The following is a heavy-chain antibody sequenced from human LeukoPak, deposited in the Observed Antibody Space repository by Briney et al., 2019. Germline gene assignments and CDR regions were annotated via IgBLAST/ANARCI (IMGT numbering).Heavy chain of an antibody. CDR3: ARSSGSYHFDY. D-gene: IGHD1-26*01. Sequence: GGSLRLSCAASGFTFSSYEMNWVRQAPGKGLEWVSYISSSGTTIYYADSVKGRFTISRDNAKNSLFLQVNSLRAEDTAVYYCARSSGSYHFDYWGQGTLVTVSS. J-gene: IGHJ4*02. CDR2: ISSSGTTI. V-gene: IGHV3-48*03. CDR1: GFTFSSYE.